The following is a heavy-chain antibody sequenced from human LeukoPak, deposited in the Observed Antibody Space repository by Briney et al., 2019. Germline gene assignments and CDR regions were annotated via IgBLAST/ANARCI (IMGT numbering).Heavy chain of an antibody. V-gene: IGHV3-23*01. J-gene: IGHJ4*02. CDR2: ISGGGGNT. CDR3: AKLGSGSHPTDY. Sequence: GGSVRLSCAASGFTFSIYAMTWVRQAPGKGLEWVSVISGGGGNTYYADPVKGRFTISRDNSKNTLYLQMNSLRAEDTAVYYCAKLGSGSHPTDYWGQGTLVTVSS. D-gene: IGHD3-10*01. CDR1: GFTFSIYA.